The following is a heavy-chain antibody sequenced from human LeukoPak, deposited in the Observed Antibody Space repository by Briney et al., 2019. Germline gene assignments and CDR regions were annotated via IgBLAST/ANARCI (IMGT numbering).Heavy chain of an antibody. CDR2: ISGSGAST. V-gene: IGHV3-23*01. CDR3: ASGAYHGGTDY. J-gene: IGHJ4*02. CDR1: GFTFTNYA. D-gene: IGHD2-15*01. Sequence: GGSLRLSCAASGFTFTNYAMSWVRQAPGKGLEWVSVISGSGASTYYADSVKGRFTISRDISKNTLYLQMNSLRAEDTAVYYCASGAYHGGTDYWGQGTLVTVSS.